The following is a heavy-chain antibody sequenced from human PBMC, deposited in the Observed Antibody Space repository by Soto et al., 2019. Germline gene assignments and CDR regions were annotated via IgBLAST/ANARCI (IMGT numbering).Heavy chain of an antibody. D-gene: IGHD1-26*01. CDR3: ARLWMGGELYLDY. Sequence: QVQLQESGPGLVKPSETLSLTCTVSGGSISSYYWSWIRQPPGKGLEWIGNIYYSGSTNYNPSLKSRVTISIDTSKNQFSLKLSSVTAADTAVYYCARLWMGGELYLDYWGQGTLVTVSS. J-gene: IGHJ4*02. CDR1: GGSISSYY. V-gene: IGHV4-59*01. CDR2: IYYSGST.